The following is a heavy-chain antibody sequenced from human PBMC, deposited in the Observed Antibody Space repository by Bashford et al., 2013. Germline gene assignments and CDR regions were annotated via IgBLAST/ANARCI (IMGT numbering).Heavy chain of an antibody. V-gene: IGHV5-51*01. CDR2: IYPDDSDT. D-gene: IGHD1-26*01. Sequence: WVRQMPGKGLEWMAIIYPDDSDTRYSPSFQGQVTFSADKSIRTAYLQWSSLKASDTAMYYCARSSGVGATTDPTAWGQGTLVTVSS. J-gene: IGHJ4*02. CDR3: ARSSGVGATTDPTA.